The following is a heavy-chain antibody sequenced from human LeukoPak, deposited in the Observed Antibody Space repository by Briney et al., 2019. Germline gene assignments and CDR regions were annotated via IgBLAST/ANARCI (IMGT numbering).Heavy chain of an antibody. CDR3: ARLRRAYCGGDCYSRAGTILYYFDY. CDR2: IYYSGST. Sequence: NSSETLSLTCAVSGGSISSNSYYWGWIRQPPGKGLEWIGSIYYSGSTYYNPSLKSRVTISVDTSKNQFSLKLSSVTAADTAVYYCARLRRAYCGGDCYSRAGTILYYFDYWGQGTLVTVSS. D-gene: IGHD2-21*02. J-gene: IGHJ4*02. CDR1: GGSISSNSYY. V-gene: IGHV4-39*01.